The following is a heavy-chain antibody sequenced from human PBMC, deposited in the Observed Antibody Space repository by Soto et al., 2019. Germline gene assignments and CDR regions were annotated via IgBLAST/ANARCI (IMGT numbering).Heavy chain of an antibody. CDR3: ARLVAAAGSFYYDGMDV. CDR1: GGSFSGYY. D-gene: IGHD6-13*01. CDR2: INHSGST. J-gene: IGHJ6*02. Sequence: SETLSLTCAVYGGSFSGYYWSWIRQPPGKGLEWIGEINHSGSTNYNPSLKSRVTISVDTSKNQFSLKLSSVTAADAAVYYCARLVAAAGSFYYDGMDVWGQGTTVTVSS. V-gene: IGHV4-34*01.